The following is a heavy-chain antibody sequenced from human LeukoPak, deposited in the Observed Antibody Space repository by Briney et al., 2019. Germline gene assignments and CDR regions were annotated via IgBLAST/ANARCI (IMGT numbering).Heavy chain of an antibody. Sequence: GGSLRLSCAASGFTFSSYWMSWVRQAPGKGLEWVANIKQDGSEKYYVDSVKGRFTISRVNAKNSLYLQMNSLRAEDTAVYYCARHGGRGYDFWSGYQDYWGQGTLVTVSS. CDR2: IKQDGSEK. CDR1: GFTFSSYW. J-gene: IGHJ4*02. CDR3: ARHGGRGYDFWSGYQDY. D-gene: IGHD3-3*01. V-gene: IGHV3-7*01.